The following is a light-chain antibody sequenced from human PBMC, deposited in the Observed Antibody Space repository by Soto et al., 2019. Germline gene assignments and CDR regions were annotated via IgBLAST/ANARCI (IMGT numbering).Light chain of an antibody. J-gene: IGLJ2*01. Sequence: QSVLTQPASVSGSPGQSITISCTGTRSDVGRYNYVSWYQQHPGKAPKLLIYEVTYRPSGVSTRFSASKSGSTASLTISGIQAEDEADYYCSSYSTTSRPHGLFGGGTKLTVL. CDR2: EVT. CDR3: SSYSTTSRPHGL. CDR1: RSDVGRYNY. V-gene: IGLV2-14*01.